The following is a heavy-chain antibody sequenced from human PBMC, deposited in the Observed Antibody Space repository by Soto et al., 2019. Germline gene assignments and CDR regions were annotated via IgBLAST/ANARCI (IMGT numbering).Heavy chain of an antibody. D-gene: IGHD4-17*01. CDR1: GDSVSSNSAA. CDR2: TYYRSKWYN. Sequence: QSQTLSLTCAISGDSVSSNSAAWNWIRQSPSRGLEWLGRTYYRSKWYNDYAVSVKSRITINPDTSKNQFSLQLNSVTPEDTAVYYCARDSTVTTHMWGAFDIWGQGTMVTVSS. V-gene: IGHV6-1*01. J-gene: IGHJ3*02. CDR3: ARDSTVTTHMWGAFDI.